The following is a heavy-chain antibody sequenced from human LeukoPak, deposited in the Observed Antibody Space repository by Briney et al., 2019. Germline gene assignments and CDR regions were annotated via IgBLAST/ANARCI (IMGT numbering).Heavy chain of an antibody. Sequence: GGSLRLSCAASGFTFSDYYMDWVRQAPGKGLEWVGRTRNKANSSTTEHAASVKGTFTISRENSKVSLYLQMNSLKNEGTAVYYCASAYDSSGYYFFWGQGTLVTVSS. V-gene: IGHV3-72*01. CDR2: TRNKANSSTT. CDR3: ASAYDSSGYYFF. D-gene: IGHD3-22*01. CDR1: GFTFSDYY. J-gene: IGHJ4*02.